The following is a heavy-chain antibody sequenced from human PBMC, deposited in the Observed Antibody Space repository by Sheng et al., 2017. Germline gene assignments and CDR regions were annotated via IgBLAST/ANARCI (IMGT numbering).Heavy chain of an antibody. D-gene: IGHD2-15*01. Sequence: EVQLVETGGGLIQPGGSLRLSCAASGFTVSSNYMSWVRQAPGKGLEWVSVIYSGGSTYYADSVKGRFTISRDNSKNTLYLQMNSLRAEDTAVYYCATHRGYCSGGSCYDRGYFDYWGQGTLVTVSS. CDR3: ATHRGYCSGGSCYDRGYFDY. J-gene: IGHJ4*02. CDR2: IYSGGST. V-gene: IGHV3-53*02. CDR1: GFTVSSNY.